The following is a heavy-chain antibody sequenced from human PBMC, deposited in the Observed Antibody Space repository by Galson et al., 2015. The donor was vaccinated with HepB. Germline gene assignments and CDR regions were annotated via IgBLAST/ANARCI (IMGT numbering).Heavy chain of an antibody. J-gene: IGHJ6*04. CDR3: ARPQYVDFDV. Sequence: SVKVSCKVSGGAFSSFAVSWVRQAPGQGLEWLGNIVPIITLTNYAQNLQGRVTISADTSTSTAFLELTSLRSDDTAVYYCARPQYVDFDVWGGGTTVIVSS. CDR1: GGAFSSFA. CDR2: IVPIITLT. V-gene: IGHV1-69*04. D-gene: IGHD3/OR15-3a*01.